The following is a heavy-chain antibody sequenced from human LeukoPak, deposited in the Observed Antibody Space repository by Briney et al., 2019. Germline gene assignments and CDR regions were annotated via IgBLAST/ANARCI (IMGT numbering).Heavy chain of an antibody. CDR2: ISSSSSYI. J-gene: IGHJ4*02. CDR3: AGGSRVPNPPQR. CDR1: GFTFSSYS. D-gene: IGHD3-10*01. V-gene: IGHV3-21*01. Sequence: GGSLRLSCAASGFTFSSYSMNWVRQAPGKGLEWVSSISSSSSYIYYADSVNGGFTISRDNAKNSLYLQMNSLRAEDPAVYYCAGGSRVPNPPQRWGQGTLVTVSS.